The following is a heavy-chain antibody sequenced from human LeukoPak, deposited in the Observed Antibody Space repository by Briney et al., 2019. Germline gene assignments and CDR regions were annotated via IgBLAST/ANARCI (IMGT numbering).Heavy chain of an antibody. J-gene: IGHJ6*02. CDR1: GFHFRDYY. V-gene: IGHV3-11*06. CDR2: ISSSGSST. D-gene: IGHD3-10*01. Sequence: GGSLRLSCAASGFHFRDYYMTWIRRAPGKGLEWLSYISSSGSSTNYAASVKGRFTVSRDNAKNSLYLQMNSLRDEDTAVYYCARDYYGYYGMDVWGQGTTVTVSS. CDR3: ARDYYGYYGMDV.